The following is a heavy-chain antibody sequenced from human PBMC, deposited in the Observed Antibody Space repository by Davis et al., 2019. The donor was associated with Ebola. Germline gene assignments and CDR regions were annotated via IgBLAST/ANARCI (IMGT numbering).Heavy chain of an antibody. D-gene: IGHD1-26*01. CDR2: ISYDGSNK. J-gene: IGHJ4*02. Sequence: GESLKISCAASGFTFSSYGMHWVRQAPGKGLEWVAVISYDGSNKYHADSVKGRFTISRDNSKNTLYLQMNSLRAEDTAVYYCAKVGATGAGYWGQGTLVTVSS. V-gene: IGHV3-30*18. CDR3: AKVGATGAGY. CDR1: GFTFSSYG.